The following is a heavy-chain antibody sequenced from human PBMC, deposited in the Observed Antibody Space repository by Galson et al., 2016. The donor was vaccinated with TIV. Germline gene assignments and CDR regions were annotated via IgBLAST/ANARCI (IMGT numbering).Heavy chain of an antibody. CDR1: GYTFTNDH. Sequence: SVKVSCKASGYTFTNDHIHWVRQVSGQGPEWVGWMNPDNAKTGFAQKFRGRVAMTRNTSVSTVYMELSMLTSEDTAVYYCARLVSRSWYADWFDPWGQGTLVTVSS. J-gene: IGHJ5*02. D-gene: IGHD6-13*01. V-gene: IGHV1-8*01. CDR2: MNPDNAKT. CDR3: ARLVSRSWYADWFDP.